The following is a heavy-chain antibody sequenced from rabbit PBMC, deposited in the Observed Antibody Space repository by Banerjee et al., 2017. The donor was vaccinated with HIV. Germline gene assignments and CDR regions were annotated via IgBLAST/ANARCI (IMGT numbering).Heavy chain of an antibody. V-gene: IGHV1S40*01. D-gene: IGHD8-1*01. CDR2: VDGGSGGDA. CDR3: ARELVVVLMGLGYYGMDL. CDR1: GFSFSNNDY. Sequence: QSLEESGGDLVKPGASLTLTCTASGFSFSNNDYMCWVRQAPGKGLERIACVDGGSGGDAYYASWAKGRFTISKTSSTTVTLQMTSLTAADTATYFCARELVVVLMGLGYYGMDLWGQGTLVTVS. J-gene: IGHJ6*01.